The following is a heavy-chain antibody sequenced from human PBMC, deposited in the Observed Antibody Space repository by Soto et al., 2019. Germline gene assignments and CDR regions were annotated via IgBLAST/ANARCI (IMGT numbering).Heavy chain of an antibody. CDR1: SFSFSSSG. J-gene: IGHJ4*01. V-gene: IGHV3-33*01. Sequence: QAQLEESGGGVVQPGTSLRLSCSASSFSFSSSGMHWVRQPPGKGLEWVAAIWDDGGNKYYADSVRGRFTISRDNSKKSLALQRSTLRAKDTALAYCARSSGSYFD. CDR2: IWDDGGNK. D-gene: IGHD6-19*01. CDR3: ARSSGSYFD.